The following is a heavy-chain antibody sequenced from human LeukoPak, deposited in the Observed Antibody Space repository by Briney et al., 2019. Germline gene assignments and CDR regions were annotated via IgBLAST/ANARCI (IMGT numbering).Heavy chain of an antibody. CDR3: ARVSRSVVDI. CDR2: AYYRSKWYN. D-gene: IGHD5/OR15-5a*01. J-gene: IGHJ3*02. CDR1: GDSVSTNSAT. Sequence: SQSLSLTCVISGDSVSTNSATWNWIRQSPSRGLEWLGRAYYRSKWYNDYAVSVESRITINPDTPKNQLSLQLNSVTPEDTAVYYCARVSRSVVDIWGQGTMVTVSS. V-gene: IGHV6-1*01.